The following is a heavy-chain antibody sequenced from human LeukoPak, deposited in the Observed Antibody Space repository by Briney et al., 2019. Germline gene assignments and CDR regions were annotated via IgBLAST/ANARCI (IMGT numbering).Heavy chain of an antibody. V-gene: IGHV1-18*01. J-gene: IGHJ4*02. CDR2: ISAYNGKT. Sequence: ASVKVSCKAAGYTFTSYDIIWVRQAPGQGLEWMGWISAYNGKTNSAQKFRDRVTMTRDTSTNTAHMELRSLRSDDTAVYYCAKGVGDTDLYYWGQGTLVTVSS. CDR1: GYTFTSYD. CDR3: AKGVGDTDLYY.